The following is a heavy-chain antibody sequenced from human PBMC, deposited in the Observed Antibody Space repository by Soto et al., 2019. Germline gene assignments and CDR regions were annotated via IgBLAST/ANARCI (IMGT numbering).Heavy chain of an antibody. CDR2: IWYDGSNK. J-gene: IGHJ4*02. Sequence: PGGSLRLSSAASEFTFRSYGMHWVRQAPGKGLEWVAVIWYDGSNKYYADSVKGRFTISRDNSKNTLYLQMNSLRAEDTAVYYCARDISTEGFDYWGQGTLVTVSS. CDR3: ARDISTEGFDY. D-gene: IGHD3-3*02. CDR1: EFTFRSYG. V-gene: IGHV3-33*01.